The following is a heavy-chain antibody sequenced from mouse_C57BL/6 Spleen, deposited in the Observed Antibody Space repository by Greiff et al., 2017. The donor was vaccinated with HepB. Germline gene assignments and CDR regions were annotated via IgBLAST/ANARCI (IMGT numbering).Heavy chain of an antibody. Sequence: VQLQQSGPELVKPGASVKISCKASGYTFTDYYMNWVKQSHGKSLEWIGDINPNNGGTSYNQKFKGKATLTVDKSSSTAYMELRSLTSEDSAVYYCAYGSSSWYFDVWGTGTTVTVSS. V-gene: IGHV1-26*01. CDR3: AYGSSSWYFDV. CDR1: GYTFTDYY. D-gene: IGHD1-1*01. J-gene: IGHJ1*03. CDR2: INPNNGGT.